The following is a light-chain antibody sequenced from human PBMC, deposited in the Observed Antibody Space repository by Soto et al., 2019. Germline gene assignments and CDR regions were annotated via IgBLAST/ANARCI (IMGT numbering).Light chain of an antibody. CDR1: QSLLHSNGYNY. Sequence: DIVMTQSPLSLPVTPGEPASISCRSSQSLLHSNGYNYLDWYLQKPGQSPQLLIYLGSNRSSGVHDTFSGSGSDTDFTLKINRVEAEDVGVYYCMKALQTRTWKFGQGTKVDIK. CDR2: LGS. J-gene: IGKJ1*01. CDR3: MKALQTRTWK. V-gene: IGKV2-28*01.